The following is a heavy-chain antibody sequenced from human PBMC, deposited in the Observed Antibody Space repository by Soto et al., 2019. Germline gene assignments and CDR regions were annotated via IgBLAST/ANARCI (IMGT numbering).Heavy chain of an antibody. J-gene: IGHJ6*02. V-gene: IGHV4-34*01. CDR2: INHSGST. Sequence: PSETLSLXCAVYVGSFSGYYWSWIRQPPGKGLEWIGEINHSGSTNYNPSLKRRVTISVDTSKNQFSLKLSSVTAADTAVYYCARVTALRGYYYYRMDVWGQGPPVTVSS. CDR1: VGSFSGYY. CDR3: ARVTALRGYYYYRMDV.